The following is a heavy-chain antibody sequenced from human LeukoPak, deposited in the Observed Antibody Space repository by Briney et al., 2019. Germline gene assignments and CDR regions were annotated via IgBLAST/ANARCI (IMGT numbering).Heavy chain of an antibody. CDR1: GFAFSSYG. J-gene: IGHJ4*02. V-gene: IGHV3-23*01. CDR2: ISGNGGRT. CDR3: EKGHVDGDGYYYLHY. D-gene: IGHD2-21*02. Sequence: GGSLRLSCAASGFAFSSYGMSWVRQAPGKGLEWVSSISGNGGRTYYADSVKGRFTISRDNSKNTLSLQMNSPRAEDTAVYYCEKGHVDGDGYYYLHYWGQGTLVTVSS.